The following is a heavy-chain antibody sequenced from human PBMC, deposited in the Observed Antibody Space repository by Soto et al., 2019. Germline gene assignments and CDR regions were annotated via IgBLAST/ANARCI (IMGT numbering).Heavy chain of an antibody. CDR2: ISYDGSNK. D-gene: IGHD2-15*01. Sequence: GGSLRLSCAASGFTFSSYAMHWVRQAPGKGLEWVAVISYDGSNKYYADSVKGRFTISRDNSKNTLYLQMNSLRAEDTAVYYCARSKDRYCSGGSCYPHFDYWGQGTLVTAPQ. J-gene: IGHJ4*02. V-gene: IGHV3-30-3*01. CDR3: ARSKDRYCSGGSCYPHFDY. CDR1: GFTFSSYA.